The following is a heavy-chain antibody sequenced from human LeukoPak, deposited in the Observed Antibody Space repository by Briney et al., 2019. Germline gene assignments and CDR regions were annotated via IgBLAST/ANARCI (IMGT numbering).Heavy chain of an antibody. CDR2: IYRPATT. CDR3: ARHGRGITGTTYYFDY. CDR1: GGSLTTGASLTNAHW. J-gene: IGHJ4*02. Sequence: SETLSLTCAVSGGSLTTGASLTNAHWFSWVRQPPGKGLEWIGEIYRPATTNYNPSLNSRVTISLDTSKNQFSLKLSSVTAADTAVYYCARHGRGITGTTYYFDYWGQGSLVTVSS. V-gene: IGHV4-4*02. D-gene: IGHD1-7*01.